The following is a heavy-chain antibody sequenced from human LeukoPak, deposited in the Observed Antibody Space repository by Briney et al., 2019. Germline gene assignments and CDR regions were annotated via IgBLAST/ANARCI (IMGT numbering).Heavy chain of an antibody. CDR3: ASNQYSSGWYDWYYYYYMDV. Sequence: ASVKVSCKASGYTFTGYYMHWVRQAPGQGLEWMGWINPNSGGTNYAQKFQGRVTMTRDTSISTAYMELGRLRSDDTAVYYCASNQYSSGWYDWYYYYYMDVWGKGTTVTVSS. D-gene: IGHD6-19*01. CDR2: INPNSGGT. CDR1: GYTFTGYY. J-gene: IGHJ6*03. V-gene: IGHV1-2*02.